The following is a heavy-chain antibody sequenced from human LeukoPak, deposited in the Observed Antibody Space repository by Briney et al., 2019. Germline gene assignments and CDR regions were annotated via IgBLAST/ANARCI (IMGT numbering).Heavy chain of an antibody. CDR2: ISFDGSDK. D-gene: IGHD5-18*01. CDR1: GVTFSNYG. V-gene: IGHV3-30*18. J-gene: IGHJ4*02. Sequence: GGSLRLSCAASGVTFSNYGMHWVRQAPGKGLDWVAVISFDGSDKRYPDSVKGRFSISTDNSKNTLDLQMNSLRVEDTGAYYCAKDLREYSSVGGLIDYWGQGILVTVSS. CDR3: AKDLREYSSVGGLIDY.